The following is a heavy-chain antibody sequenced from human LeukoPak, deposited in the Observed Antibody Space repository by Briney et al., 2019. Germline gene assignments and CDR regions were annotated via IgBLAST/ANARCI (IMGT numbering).Heavy chain of an antibody. D-gene: IGHD1-1*01. Sequence: PGGSLRLSCAASRFTFSSYWMTWVRQAPGKGLEWVANIKQDGGEKYYVDSVKGRFTISRDNAKNSLYLQMNSLRAEDTAVYYCARVRWDDSRSSYYFDHWGQGTLVTVSS. CDR1: RFTFSSYW. J-gene: IGHJ4*02. V-gene: IGHV3-7*01. CDR2: IKQDGGEK. CDR3: ARVRWDDSRSSYYFDH.